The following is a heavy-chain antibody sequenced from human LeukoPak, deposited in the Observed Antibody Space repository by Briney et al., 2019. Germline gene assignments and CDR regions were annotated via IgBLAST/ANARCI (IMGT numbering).Heavy chain of an antibody. CDR3: ASPRNGGHYE. CDR2: IYYSGST. Sequence: PSETLSLTCTVSGGSISSSSYYWGWIRQPPGKGLEWIGSIYYSGSTYYNPSLKSRVTISVDTSKNQFSLKLSSVTAADTAVYYCASPRNGGHYEWGQGTLVTVSS. D-gene: IGHD3-22*01. J-gene: IGHJ4*02. V-gene: IGHV4-39*01. CDR1: GGSISSSSYY.